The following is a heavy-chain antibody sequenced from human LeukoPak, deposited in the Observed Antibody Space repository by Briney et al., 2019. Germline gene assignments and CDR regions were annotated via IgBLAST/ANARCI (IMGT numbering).Heavy chain of an antibody. D-gene: IGHD2-21*02. CDR3: AKNGGDSYYTRHFDY. V-gene: IGHV3-23*01. CDR2: ICGSGAGT. CDR1: GFTFSSYA. Sequence: GGSLRLSCAASGFTFSSYAMTWVRQAPGKGLEWVSAICGSGAGTYYADSVKGRFTISRDNSKNTLYLQTISLRAEDTAIYYCAKNGGDSYYTRHFDYWGQGTLVTVSS. J-gene: IGHJ4*02.